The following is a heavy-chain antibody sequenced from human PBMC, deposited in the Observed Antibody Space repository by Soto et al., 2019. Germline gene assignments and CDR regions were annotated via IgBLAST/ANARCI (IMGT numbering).Heavy chain of an antibody. D-gene: IGHD6-19*01. J-gene: IGHJ5*02. CDR2: INAGNGNT. CDR3: ARDGIAVAGTSNWFAP. Sequence: ASVKVSCKASGYTFTSYAMHWVRQAPGQRLEWMGWINAGNGNTKYSQKFQGRVTITRDTSASTAYMELSSLRSEDTAVYYCARDGIAVAGTSNWFAPWGQGTLVTVSS. CDR1: GYTFTSYA. V-gene: IGHV1-3*01.